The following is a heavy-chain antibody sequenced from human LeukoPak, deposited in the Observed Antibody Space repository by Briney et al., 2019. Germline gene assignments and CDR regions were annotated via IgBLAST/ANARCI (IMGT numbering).Heavy chain of an antibody. J-gene: IGHJ3*02. V-gene: IGHV1-2*02. Sequence: ASVKVSCKVSGYTLTELSMHWVRQAPGQGLEWMGWINPNSGGTNYAQKFQGRVTMTRNTSISTAYMELSSLRSEDTAVYYCARILSPLYYYGDYDAFDIWGQGTMVTVSS. CDR3: ARILSPLYYYGDYDAFDI. CDR1: GYTLTELS. D-gene: IGHD4-17*01. CDR2: INPNSGGT.